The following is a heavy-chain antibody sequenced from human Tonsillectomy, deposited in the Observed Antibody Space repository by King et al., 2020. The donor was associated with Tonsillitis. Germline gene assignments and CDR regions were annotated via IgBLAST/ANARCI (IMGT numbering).Heavy chain of an antibody. D-gene: IGHD3-3*01. CDR1: GFTFTSYW. V-gene: IGHV3-7*03. CDR3: AIYLEVYGALDY. Sequence: VQLVESGGGLVQPGGSPRLSCAASGFTFTSYWMSWVRQAPGKGLEWVANINQDGSEKYYVASVKGRFTISRDNAKNSLYLQMNSLRAEDTAVYYCAIYLEVYGALDYWGPEALVTVSS. CDR2: INQDGSEK. J-gene: IGHJ4*02.